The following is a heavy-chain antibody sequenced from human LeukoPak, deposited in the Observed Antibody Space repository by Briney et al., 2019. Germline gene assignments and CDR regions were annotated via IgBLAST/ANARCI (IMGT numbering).Heavy chain of an antibody. Sequence: SETLSLTCTVSGGSISSSSYYWGWIRQPPGKGLEWIGSIYYSGSTYYNPSLKSRVTISVDTSKNQFSLKLSSVTAADTAVYYCARLQDYYDSSGYYTAIGYFDYWGQGTLVTVSS. CDR2: IYYSGST. V-gene: IGHV4-39*01. CDR3: ARLQDYYDSSGYYTAIGYFDY. D-gene: IGHD3-22*01. J-gene: IGHJ4*02. CDR1: GGSISSSSYY.